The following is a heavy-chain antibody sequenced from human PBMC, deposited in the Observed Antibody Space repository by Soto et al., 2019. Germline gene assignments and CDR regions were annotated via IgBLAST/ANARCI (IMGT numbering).Heavy chain of an antibody. J-gene: IGHJ5*02. D-gene: IGHD2-2*01. Sequence: SETLSLTCTVSGGSISSGDYYWSWIRQPPGKGLEWIGSVYYSGSTYYNPSLKSRVTISVDTSKNQFSLKLSSVTAADTAVYYCARQLRDIVVVPPLGWFDPWGQGTLVTVSS. CDR3: ARQLRDIVVVPPLGWFDP. V-gene: IGHV4-39*01. CDR1: GGSISSGDYY. CDR2: VYYSGST.